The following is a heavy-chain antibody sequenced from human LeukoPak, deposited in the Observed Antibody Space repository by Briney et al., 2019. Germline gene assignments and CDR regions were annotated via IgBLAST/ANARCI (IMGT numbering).Heavy chain of an antibody. J-gene: IGHJ3*02. CDR3: ASGTAMVHDAFDI. D-gene: IGHD5-18*01. V-gene: IGHV1-2*02. CDR1: GYTFTGYY. Sequence: ASVKVSCKASGYTFTGYYMHWVRQAPGQGLEWMGWINPNSGGTNYAQKLQGRVTMTTDTSTSTAYMELRSLRSDDTAVYYCASGTAMVHDAFDIWGQGTMVTVSS. CDR2: INPNSGGT.